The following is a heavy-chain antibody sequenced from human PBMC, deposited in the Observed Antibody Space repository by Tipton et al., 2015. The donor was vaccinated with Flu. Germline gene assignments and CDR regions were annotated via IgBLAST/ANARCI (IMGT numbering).Heavy chain of an antibody. Sequence: TLSLTCAVYSGSFSGYFWSWIRQPPGKGLEWIGEINHSGSTNYNPSLKSRVTISVDSSKNQFSLRLTSVTAADTAVYYCARHVNWGSGYDHCGQGTLVTVSS. V-gene: IGHV4-34*01. J-gene: IGHJ4*02. CDR3: ARHVNWGSGYDH. D-gene: IGHD7-27*01. CDR2: INHSGST. CDR1: SGSFSGYF.